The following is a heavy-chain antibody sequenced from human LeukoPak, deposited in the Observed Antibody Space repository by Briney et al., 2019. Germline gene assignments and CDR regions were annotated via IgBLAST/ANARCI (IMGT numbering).Heavy chain of an antibody. CDR3: ARLESSSSYYSYYGMDV. Sequence: SETLSLTCAVYGGSFSGYYWSWIRQPPGKGLEWIGEINHSGSTNYNPSLKSRVTISVDTSKNQFSLKLSSVTAADTAVYYCARLESSSSYYSYYGMDVWGQGTTVTVSS. CDR2: INHSGST. CDR1: GGSFSGYY. V-gene: IGHV4-34*01. J-gene: IGHJ6*02. D-gene: IGHD1-26*01.